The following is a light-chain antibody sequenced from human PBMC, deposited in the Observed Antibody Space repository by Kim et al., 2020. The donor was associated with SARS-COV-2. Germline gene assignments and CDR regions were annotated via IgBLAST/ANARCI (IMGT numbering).Light chain of an antibody. CDR2: HVS. CDR1: QGLVHSDGNTY. J-gene: IGKJ1*01. Sequence: QSASISCRSGQGLVHSDGNTYLSWFHQRPGQSPRRLTYHVSNRDSGVPDRFSSSGSGTDFTLQISSVEADDVGVYYCMQATHWPRTFGQGTKVEI. V-gene: IGKV2-30*02. CDR3: MQATHWPRT.